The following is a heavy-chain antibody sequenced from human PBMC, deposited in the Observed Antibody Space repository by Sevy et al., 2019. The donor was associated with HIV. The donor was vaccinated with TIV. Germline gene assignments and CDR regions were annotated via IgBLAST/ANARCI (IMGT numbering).Heavy chain of an antibody. CDR2: ISLDGSNK. V-gene: IGHV3-30*04. J-gene: IGHJ1*01. D-gene: IGHD1-1*01. Sequence: GGSLRLSCAASGFTFSTFAMHWVRQSPGKGLEWVATISLDGSNKHYADSVKGRFTISRDNFMSSLFLQMNSLRTEDTAVYYCALERLSSDVAEYFQNWGQGTLVTVSS. CDR3: ALERLSSDVAEYFQN. CDR1: GFTFSTFA.